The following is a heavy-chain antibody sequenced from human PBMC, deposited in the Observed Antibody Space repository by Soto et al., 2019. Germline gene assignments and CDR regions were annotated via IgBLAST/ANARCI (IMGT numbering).Heavy chain of an antibody. CDR2: INAGNGNT. V-gene: IGHV1-3*01. Sequence: GASVKVSCKASGYTFTSYAMHWVRQAPGQRFEWMGWINAGNGNTKYSQKFQGRVTITRDTSASTAYMELSSLRSEDTAVYYCARNGDYVGWFDPWGQGTLVTVSS. CDR1: GYTFTSYA. D-gene: IGHD4-17*01. J-gene: IGHJ5*02. CDR3: ARNGDYVGWFDP.